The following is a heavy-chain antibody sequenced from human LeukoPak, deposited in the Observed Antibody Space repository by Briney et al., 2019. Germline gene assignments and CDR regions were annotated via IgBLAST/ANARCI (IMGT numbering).Heavy chain of an antibody. J-gene: IGHJ5*02. Sequence: LPGGSLRLSCAASGVIISSCAMSWVRQAPGKGLEWVSAINGRGDNTYYADFVKGRFTISRDNSKSTVYLQMNSLRTEDTAVYYCAKDRVSPGFNWFDPWGQGTLVTVSS. CDR1: GVIISSCA. V-gene: IGHV3-23*01. CDR2: INGRGDNT. D-gene: IGHD2/OR15-2a*01. CDR3: AKDRVSPGFNWFDP.